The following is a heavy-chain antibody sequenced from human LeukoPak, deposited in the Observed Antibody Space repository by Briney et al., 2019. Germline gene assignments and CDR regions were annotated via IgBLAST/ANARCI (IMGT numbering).Heavy chain of an antibody. CDR1: GGSFSGYY. J-gene: IGHJ4*02. Sequence: SETLSLTCAVYGGSFSGYYWSWIRQPPGKGLEWIGEINHSGSTDYNPSLKSRVTISVDTSKNQFSLKLSSVTAADTAVYYCARKYVATVDYWGQGTLVTVSS. CDR3: ARKYVATVDY. CDR2: INHSGST. D-gene: IGHD5-12*01. V-gene: IGHV4-34*01.